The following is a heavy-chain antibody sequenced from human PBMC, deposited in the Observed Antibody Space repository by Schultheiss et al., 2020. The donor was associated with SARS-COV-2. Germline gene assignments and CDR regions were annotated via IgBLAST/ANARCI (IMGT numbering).Heavy chain of an antibody. CDR1: GFAFSTYG. D-gene: IGHD1-1*01. J-gene: IGHJ6*02. Sequence: GGSLRLSCAASGFAFSTYGMHWVRQAPGKGLQWVAVTWYDGSNKNYVDSVKGRFTISRDSSKNTLYLQMSSLRREDTAVFYCVRARPTRFYYGMDVWGQGTTVTVSS. CDR2: TWYDGSNK. V-gene: IGHV3-33*01. CDR3: VRARPTRFYYGMDV.